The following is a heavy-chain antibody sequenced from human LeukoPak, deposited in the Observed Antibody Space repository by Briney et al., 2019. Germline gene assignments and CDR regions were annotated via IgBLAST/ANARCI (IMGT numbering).Heavy chain of an antibody. Sequence: SETLSLTCTVSGGSISSYYWSWIRQPPGKGLEWIGYIYYSGSTNYNPSLKSRVTISVDTSKNQFSLKLSSVTAADTAVYYYASPFYGDYGGYWGQGTLVTVSS. CDR3: ASPFYGDYGGY. V-gene: IGHV4-59*08. CDR2: IYYSGST. J-gene: IGHJ4*02. D-gene: IGHD4-17*01. CDR1: GGSISSYY.